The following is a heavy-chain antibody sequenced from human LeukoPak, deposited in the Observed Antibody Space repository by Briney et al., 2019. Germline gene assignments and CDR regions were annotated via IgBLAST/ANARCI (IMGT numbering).Heavy chain of an antibody. Sequence: GASVKVSCKASGYTFTGYYMHWLRQAPGQGLEWMGWINPNSGGTNYAQKFQGRVTMTRDTSISTAYMELSRLRSDDAAVYYCARTVVVTAGAFDIWGQGTMVTVSS. CDR1: GYTFTGYY. CDR2: INPNSGGT. CDR3: ARTVVVTAGAFDI. D-gene: IGHD2-21*02. J-gene: IGHJ3*02. V-gene: IGHV1-2*02.